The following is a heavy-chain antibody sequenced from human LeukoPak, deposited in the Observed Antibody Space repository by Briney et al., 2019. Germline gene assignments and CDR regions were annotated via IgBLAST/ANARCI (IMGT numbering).Heavy chain of an antibody. Sequence: SQTLSLTCAISGDSVYSNNAAWNWIRQSPSRGLEWLGRTYYRSKWYNDYAVSVKSRITINPDTSKNQFSLQLNSVTPEDTAVYYCARDSQYYDFWSGYLTYYYYMDVWGKGTTVTVSS. CDR2: TYYRSKWYN. V-gene: IGHV6-1*01. D-gene: IGHD3-3*01. CDR3: ARDSQYYDFWSGYLTYYYYMDV. CDR1: GDSVYSNNAA. J-gene: IGHJ6*03.